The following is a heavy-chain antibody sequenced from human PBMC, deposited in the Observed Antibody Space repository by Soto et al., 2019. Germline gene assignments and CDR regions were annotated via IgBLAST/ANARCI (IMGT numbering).Heavy chain of an antibody. J-gene: IGHJ4*02. Sequence: QVQLQESGPGLVKPSETLSLTCTVSGGSISSYYWSWIRQPPGKGLEWIGYIYYSGSTNYNPSLTRRVTISVETSKHQFSLKLISVTAAATAVYYCARRYGPGFDYWGQGPLVTVSS. D-gene: IGHD4-17*01. V-gene: IGHV4-59*08. CDR2: IYYSGST. CDR1: GGSISSYY. CDR3: ARRYGPGFDY.